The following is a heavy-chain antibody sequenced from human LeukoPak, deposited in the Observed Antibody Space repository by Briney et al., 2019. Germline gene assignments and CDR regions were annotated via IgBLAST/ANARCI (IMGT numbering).Heavy chain of an antibody. Sequence: AGSLSLSCAASGFTFSSYWLSWVRPPPGKGLEWVANIQQDGSEKNYVDSVKGRFTISRDNGKNSLYLQMNSLRDEDAAVYSCARPHLDHGDLFDYWGQGTLVTVSS. CDR2: IQQDGSEK. V-gene: IGHV3-7*01. CDR3: ARPHLDHGDLFDY. D-gene: IGHD4-17*01. J-gene: IGHJ4*02. CDR1: GFTFSSYW.